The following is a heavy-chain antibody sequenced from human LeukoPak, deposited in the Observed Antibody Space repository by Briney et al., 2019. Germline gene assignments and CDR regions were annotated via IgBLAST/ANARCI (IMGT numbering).Heavy chain of an antibody. D-gene: IGHD6-19*01. V-gene: IGHV4-34*01. CDR2: INHSGST. Sequence: SETLSLTCAVYGGSFSGYYWSWIRQPPGKGLEWIGEINHSGSTNYNPSLKSRVTISVDTSKNQFSLKLSSVTAADTAVYFCARGPPPIAVAGKGYFDYWGQGTLVTVSS. CDR1: GGSFSGYY. J-gene: IGHJ4*02. CDR3: ARGPPPIAVAGKGYFDY.